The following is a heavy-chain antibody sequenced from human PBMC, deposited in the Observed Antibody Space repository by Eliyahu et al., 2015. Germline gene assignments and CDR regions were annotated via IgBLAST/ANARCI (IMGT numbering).Heavy chain of an antibody. CDR2: ISAYNGNT. CDR3: ARGILERATRGFHYYYGMDV. D-gene: IGHD1-1*01. V-gene: IGHV1-18*04. Sequence: QVQLVQSGAEVKKPGASVKVSCKASGYTFTSYGIXXVRXAPGQGLEWMGWISAYNGNTNYAQKLQGRVTMTTDTSTSTAYMELRSLRSDDTAVYYCARGILERATRGFHYYYGMDVWGQGTTVTVSS. CDR1: GYTFTSYG. J-gene: IGHJ6*02.